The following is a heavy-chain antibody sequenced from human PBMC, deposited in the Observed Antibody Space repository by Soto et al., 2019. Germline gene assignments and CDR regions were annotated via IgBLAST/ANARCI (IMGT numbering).Heavy chain of an antibody. CDR1: GFIFSSHA. D-gene: IGHD3-3*01. V-gene: IGHV3-23*01. Sequence: EVQLLESGGGFVQPGGSLRLSCEGSGFIFSSHAMSWVRQAPGKGLEWVSSVSGSGASVHLPDFLKGRFSSSRDNSKSTLYLELNNLILDDTAVYYCAKDLPLWSGYSFSENHWGQGTLVTVSS. J-gene: IGHJ5*02. CDR2: VSGSGASV. CDR3: AKDLPLWSGYSFSENH.